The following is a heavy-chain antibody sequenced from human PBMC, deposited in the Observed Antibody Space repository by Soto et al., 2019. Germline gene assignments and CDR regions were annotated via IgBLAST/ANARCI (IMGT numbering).Heavy chain of an antibody. J-gene: IGHJ6*02. CDR2: MNPNSGNT. CDR1: GYTFTSYD. CDR3: ARDHLPNHHYDFWSGYYTGYVIYGMDV. D-gene: IGHD3-3*01. V-gene: IGHV1-8*01. Sequence: ASVKVSCKASGYTFTSYDINWVRQATGQGLEWMGWMNPNSGNTGYAQKFQGRVTMTRNTSISTAYMELSSLRSEDTAVYYCARDHLPNHHYDFWSGYYTGYVIYGMDVWGQGTTVTVSS.